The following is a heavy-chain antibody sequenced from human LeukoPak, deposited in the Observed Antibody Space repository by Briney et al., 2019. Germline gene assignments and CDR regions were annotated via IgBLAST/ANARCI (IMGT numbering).Heavy chain of an antibody. D-gene: IGHD5-12*01. CDR2: ISGSGGST. CDR1: GFTFSSYA. CDR3: AKDGVIVVTGDFDY. Sequence: GGSPRLSCAASGFTFSSYAMSWVRQAPGKGLEWVSAISGSGGSTYYADSVKGRFTISRDNSKNTLYLQMNSLRAEDTAVYYCAKDGVIVVTGDFDYWGQGTLVTVSS. J-gene: IGHJ4*02. V-gene: IGHV3-23*01.